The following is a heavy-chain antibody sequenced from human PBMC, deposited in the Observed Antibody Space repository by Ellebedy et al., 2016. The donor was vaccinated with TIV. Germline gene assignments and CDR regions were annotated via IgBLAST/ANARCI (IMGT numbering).Heavy chain of an antibody. J-gene: IGHJ2*01. D-gene: IGHD3-10*01. CDR1: GFTFSSYA. CDR3: ARDPYYGSGYFDL. CDR2: ISGSGGST. V-gene: IGHV3-23*01. Sequence: GGSLRLSXAASGFTFSSYAMSWVRQAPGKGLEWVSAISGSGGSTYYADSVKGRFTISRDNSTNTLYLQMNSLRGDDTAVYYCARDPYYGSGYFDLWGRGTLVTVSS.